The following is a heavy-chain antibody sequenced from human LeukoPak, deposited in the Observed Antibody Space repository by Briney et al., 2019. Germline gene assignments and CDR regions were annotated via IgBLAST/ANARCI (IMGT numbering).Heavy chain of an antibody. J-gene: IGHJ4*02. Sequence: PSETLSLTCTVSGGSISSGDYYWSWIRQPPGKGLEWIGNIYYSGSTYYNPSLKSRVTISVDTSKNQFSLKLSSVTAADTAVYYCARSVRERATITWPFEFDYWGQGTLVTVSS. CDR1: GGSISSGDYY. CDR3: ARSVRERATITWPFEFDY. D-gene: IGHD5-24*01. CDR2: IYYSGST. V-gene: IGHV4-30-4*01.